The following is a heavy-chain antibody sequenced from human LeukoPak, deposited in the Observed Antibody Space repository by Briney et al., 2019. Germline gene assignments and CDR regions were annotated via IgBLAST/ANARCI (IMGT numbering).Heavy chain of an antibody. CDR3: AKAQWPIIGYYGMDV. CDR2: ISYDGTKK. Sequence: PGRSLRLSCAASGFTFSSYGMHWVRQAPGKGLEWVAVISYDGTKKYYADSVKGRFTISRDNSKNTLYLQMNSLRAEDTAVYYCAKAQWPIIGYYGMDVWGQGTTVTVSS. V-gene: IGHV3-30*18. J-gene: IGHJ6*02. D-gene: IGHD6-19*01. CDR1: GFTFSSYG.